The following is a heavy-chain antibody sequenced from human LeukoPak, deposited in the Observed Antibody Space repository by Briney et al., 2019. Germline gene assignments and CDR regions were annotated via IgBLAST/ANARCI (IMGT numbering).Heavy chain of an antibody. D-gene: IGHD2-15*01. CDR1: GYTFTSYY. CDR2: INPSGGST. CDR3: ARDRLNYCSRGSCYRWYYMDV. Sequence: ASVEVSCKASGYTFTSYYMHWVRQAPGQGVEWMGIINPSGGSTSYAQKFQGRVTMTRDMSTSTAYMELSSLRSEDMAVYYCARDRLNYCSRGSCYRWYYMDVWGKGTTVTVSS. V-gene: IGHV1-46*01. J-gene: IGHJ6*03.